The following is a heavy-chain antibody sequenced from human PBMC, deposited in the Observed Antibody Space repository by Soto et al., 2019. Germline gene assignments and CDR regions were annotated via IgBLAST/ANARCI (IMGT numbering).Heavy chain of an antibody. CDR2: ISAYNSNT. D-gene: IGHD2-21*01. Sequence: GASVEVCWAACGESFASCGSGWVRQAHRKRLEWMGWISAYNSNTNYAQKLQGRVTMTTDTSTSTAYMELRSLRSDDTAVYYCARNFFGECYAKTHRYCYIDLRGRGTLVTVSS. J-gene: IGHJ2*01. CDR3: ARNFFGECYAKTHRYCYIDL. V-gene: IGHV1-18*01. CDR1: GESFASCG.